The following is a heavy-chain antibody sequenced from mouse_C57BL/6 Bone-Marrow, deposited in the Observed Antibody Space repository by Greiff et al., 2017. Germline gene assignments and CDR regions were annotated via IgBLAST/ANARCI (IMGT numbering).Heavy chain of an antibody. CDR2: INPNNGGT. D-gene: IGHD1-1*01. CDR1: GYTFTDYN. CDR3: ARRCISRLVAEGFAY. J-gene: IGHJ3*01. Sequence: VQLQQSGPELVKPGASVKIPCKASGYTFTDYNMDWVKQSHGKSLEWIGDINPNNGGTIYNQKFKGKATLTVDKASSTAYMELRSLTSEDTAVYYCARRCISRLVAEGFAYWGQGTLVTVSA. V-gene: IGHV1-18*01.